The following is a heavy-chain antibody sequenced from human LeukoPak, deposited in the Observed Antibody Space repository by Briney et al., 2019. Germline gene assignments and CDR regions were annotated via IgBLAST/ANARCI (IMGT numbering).Heavy chain of an antibody. CDR1: GGSISSGGFH. V-gene: IGHV4-31*03. CDR3: TGGRTYGDYSGFGY. Sequence: PSETLSLTCTVSGGSISSGGFHWSWIRQHPGKGLAWIGDIYYSGSTYHSPSLKSRISISADTSKNRFSLKLSSVTAADTAVYFCTGGRTYGDYSGFGYWGQGTLVTVSS. J-gene: IGHJ4*02. CDR2: IYYSGST. D-gene: IGHD4-17*01.